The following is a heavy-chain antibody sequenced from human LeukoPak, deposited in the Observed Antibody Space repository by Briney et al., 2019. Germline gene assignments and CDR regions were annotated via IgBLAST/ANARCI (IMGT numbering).Heavy chain of an antibody. J-gene: IGHJ4*02. CDR1: GGSISSYY. CDR2: IYYSGST. V-gene: IGHV4-59*08. D-gene: IGHD6-19*01. Sequence: SETLSLTCTVSGGSISSYYWSWIRQPPGKGLEWIGYIYYSGSTNYNPSLKSRVTISVDTSKNQLSLKLSSVTAADTAVYYCARLGYSSGWYPDYWGQGTLVTVSS. CDR3: ARLGYSSGWYPDY.